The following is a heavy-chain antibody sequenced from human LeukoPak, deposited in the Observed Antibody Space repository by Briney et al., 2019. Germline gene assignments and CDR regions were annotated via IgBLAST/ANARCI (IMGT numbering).Heavy chain of an antibody. CDR1: GGSISSGGYY. Sequence: PSETLSLTCTVSGGSISSGGYYWSWIRQHPGKGLEWIGYIYYSGSTYYNPSLKSRVTTSVDTSKNQFSLKLSSVTAADTAVYYCARYCSGGSCRYRANFDYWGQGTLVTVSS. CDR3: ARYCSGGSCRYRANFDY. J-gene: IGHJ4*02. CDR2: IYYSGST. D-gene: IGHD2-15*01. V-gene: IGHV4-31*03.